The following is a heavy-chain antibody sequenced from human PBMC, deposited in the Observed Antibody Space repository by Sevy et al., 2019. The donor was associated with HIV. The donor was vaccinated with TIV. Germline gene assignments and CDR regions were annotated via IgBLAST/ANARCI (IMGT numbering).Heavy chain of an antibody. D-gene: IGHD6-19*01. V-gene: IGHV1-18*01. CDR3: ARSTQVAGRNNWFDP. Sequence: ASVKVSCKASGYTFTTYGITWVRQAPGQGLEWMGWISTYNSMRNSAQKLQDRVTMTTDTSTSTAYMELRSLTSDDTAAYYCARSTQVAGRNNWFDPWGQGTLVTVSS. CDR1: GYTFTTYG. CDR2: ISTYNSMR. J-gene: IGHJ5*02.